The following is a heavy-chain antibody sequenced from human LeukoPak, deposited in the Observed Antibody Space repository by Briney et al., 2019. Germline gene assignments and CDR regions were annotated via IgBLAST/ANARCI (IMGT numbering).Heavy chain of an antibody. CDR2: IKTRADGGTT. J-gene: IGHJ4*02. Sequence: GGSLRLSCAASGFTFSNAWMSWVRQAPGKGLEWVGRIKTRADGGTTDYAAPVKGRFTISRDDSKDTLFLQMNSLKTEDTAVYYCTTTLVPSNYFDYWGQGTLVTVSS. CDR1: GFTFSNAW. D-gene: IGHD6-13*01. CDR3: TTTLVPSNYFDY. V-gene: IGHV3-15*01.